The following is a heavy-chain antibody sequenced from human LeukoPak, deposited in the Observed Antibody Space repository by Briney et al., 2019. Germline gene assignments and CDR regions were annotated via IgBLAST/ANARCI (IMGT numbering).Heavy chain of an antibody. Sequence: PGRSLRLSCAASGFTFSSYGMHWVRQAPGKGLEWVAVISYDGSNKYYADSVKGRFTISRDNSKNTLYLQMNSLRAEDTAVYYYAKDIQAGTPFFDYWGQGTLVTVSS. D-gene: IGHD6-13*01. CDR3: AKDIQAGTPFFDY. V-gene: IGHV3-30*18. J-gene: IGHJ4*02. CDR2: ISYDGSNK. CDR1: GFTFSSYG.